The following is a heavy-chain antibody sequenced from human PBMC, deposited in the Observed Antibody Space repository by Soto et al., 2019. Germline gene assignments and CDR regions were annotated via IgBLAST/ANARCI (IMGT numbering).Heavy chain of an antibody. CDR3: ARTLYSSSWYVL. Sequence: QVQLVQSGAEVKKPGSSVKVSCKASGGTFSSYTISWVRQAPGQGLEWMGRIIPILGIANYAQKFQGRVTITADKSTSTAYKELSSLRSEDTAVYYCARTLYSSSWYVLWGQGTLVTVSS. J-gene: IGHJ4*02. CDR2: IIPILGIA. D-gene: IGHD6-13*01. CDR1: GGTFSSYT. V-gene: IGHV1-69*02.